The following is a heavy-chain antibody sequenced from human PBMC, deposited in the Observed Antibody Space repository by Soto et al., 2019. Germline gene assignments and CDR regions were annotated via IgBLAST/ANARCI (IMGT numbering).Heavy chain of an antibody. CDR2: IYPGDSDT. Sequence: GESLKISCKGSGYSFTSYWIGLVRQMPGKGLEWMGIIYPGDSDTRYSPSFQGQVTISADKSISTAYLQWSSLKASDTAMYYCARTAAAGKYYYGMDVWGQGTTVTVSS. CDR3: ARTAAAGKYYYGMDV. CDR1: GYSFTSYW. V-gene: IGHV5-51*01. J-gene: IGHJ6*02. D-gene: IGHD6-13*01.